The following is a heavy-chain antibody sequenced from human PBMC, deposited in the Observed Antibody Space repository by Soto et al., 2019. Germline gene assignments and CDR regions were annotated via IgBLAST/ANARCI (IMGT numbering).Heavy chain of an antibody. V-gene: IGHV4-59*01. CDR2: ISSSGNT. CDR1: DGSISNFY. Sequence: KPSETLSLTCTVSDGSISNFYWSRIRQPPGKGLEWIGYISSSGNTNYNPSLKSRVSISVDTSKNQFSLNLTSVTAADTGVYYCARAPMVLTRSYFDSWGQGTPVTVSS. D-gene: IGHD3-22*01. J-gene: IGHJ4*02. CDR3: ARAPMVLTRSYFDS.